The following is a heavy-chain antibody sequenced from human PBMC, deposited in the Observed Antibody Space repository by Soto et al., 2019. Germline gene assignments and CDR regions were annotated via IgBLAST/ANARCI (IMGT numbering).Heavy chain of an antibody. CDR2: MSYDGSNK. V-gene: IGHV3-30-3*01. CDR1: GFTFSSYA. Sequence: QVQLVESGGGVVQPGRSLRLSCAASGFTFSSYAMQWVRQAPGKGLEWVAVMSYDGSNKYYADSVKGRFTISRDNSKNTLYLQMNSLRAEDTAVYYCARARLDTPALDYWGQGTLVTVSS. J-gene: IGHJ4*02. D-gene: IGHD2-2*01. CDR3: ARARLDTPALDY.